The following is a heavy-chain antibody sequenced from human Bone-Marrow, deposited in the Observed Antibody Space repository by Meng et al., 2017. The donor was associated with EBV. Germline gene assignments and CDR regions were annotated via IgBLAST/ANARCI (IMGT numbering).Heavy chain of an antibody. CDR3: ARGRGYSSPNFDY. V-gene: IGHV4-34*01. CDR1: VWSFSGYY. CDR2: INHSGST. D-gene: IGHD6-13*01. Sequence: VDLQQWGAGLLKPSEPLSITCAVYVWSFSGYYWSWIRQHPGKGLEWIGEINHSGSTNYNPSLKSRVTISVDTSKNQFSLKLSSVTAADTAVYYCARGRGYSSPNFDYWGQGTLVTVSS. J-gene: IGHJ4*02.